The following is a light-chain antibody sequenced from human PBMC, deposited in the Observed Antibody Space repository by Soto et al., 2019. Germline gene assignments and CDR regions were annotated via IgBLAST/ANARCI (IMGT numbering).Light chain of an antibody. CDR2: GAS. J-gene: IGKJ4*01. Sequence: DTQMSQSPSSLSASIGDRITITCRASQSISTYLNWYQQKPGKAPRLLIYGASTLQNGVPSRFSGSGSATDYTLTISSLQPEDFATYYCQQSFITPPLTFGGGTTVEMK. CDR1: QSISTY. CDR3: QQSFITPPLT. V-gene: IGKV1-39*01.